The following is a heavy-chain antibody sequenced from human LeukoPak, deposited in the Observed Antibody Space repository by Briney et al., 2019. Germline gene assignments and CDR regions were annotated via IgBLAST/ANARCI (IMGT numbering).Heavy chain of an antibody. CDR3: ARAYHDYGEGFDP. CDR2: MSSVSRT. CDR1: GFTFSSYA. Sequence: GGSLRLSCAASGFTFSSYALSWFRQAPGKGLEWVSAMSSVSRTYYADSVKGRFAVSRDNSKNTLYLQMNSLRAEDTAVYYCARAYHDYGEGFDPWGQGTLVTVSS. V-gene: IGHV3-23*01. D-gene: IGHD4-17*01. J-gene: IGHJ5*02.